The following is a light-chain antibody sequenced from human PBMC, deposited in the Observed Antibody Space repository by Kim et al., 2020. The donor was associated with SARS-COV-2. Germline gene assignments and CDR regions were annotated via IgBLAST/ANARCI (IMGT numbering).Light chain of an antibody. CDR2: EVT. Sequence: GQSVTGAGRGTGSDVGDYNAVAWYQQHAGKAPKLMIYEVTRRPSGVPDRFSGSKSGKTASLTVSGLQAEDEADYYCGSYAGSNNYVFGTGTKVTVL. J-gene: IGLJ1*01. CDR3: GSYAGSNNYV. V-gene: IGLV2-8*01. CDR1: GSDVGDYNA.